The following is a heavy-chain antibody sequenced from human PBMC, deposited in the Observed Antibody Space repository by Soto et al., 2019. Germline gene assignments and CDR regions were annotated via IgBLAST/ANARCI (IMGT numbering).Heavy chain of an antibody. J-gene: IGHJ4*02. CDR3: AGRTTSFDY. V-gene: IGHV4-34*01. Sequence: SETLSLTCAVYGGSFSGYYWSWIRQPPGKGLEWIGEINHSGSTNYNPSLKSRVTISVDTSKNQFSLKLSSVTAADTAVYYCAGRTTSFDYWGQGTLVTVSS. CDR1: GGSFSGYY. CDR2: INHSGST. D-gene: IGHD4-17*01.